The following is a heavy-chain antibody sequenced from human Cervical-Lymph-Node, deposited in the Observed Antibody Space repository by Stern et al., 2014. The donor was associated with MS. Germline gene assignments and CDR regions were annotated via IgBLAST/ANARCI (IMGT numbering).Heavy chain of an antibody. D-gene: IGHD4-17*01. CDR1: GGSISSYY. CDR2: IYYSGST. V-gene: IGHV4-59*01. J-gene: IGHJ6*02. CDR3: ARDHYGDYEPDGYYYYGMDV. Sequence: QVQLQESGPGLVKPSETLSLTCTVSGGSISSYYWSWIRQPPGKGPERIGYIYYSGSTNYNPSLKSRVTISVDTSKNQFSLKLSSVTAADTAVYYCARDHYGDYEPDGYYYYGMDVWGQGTTVTVSS.